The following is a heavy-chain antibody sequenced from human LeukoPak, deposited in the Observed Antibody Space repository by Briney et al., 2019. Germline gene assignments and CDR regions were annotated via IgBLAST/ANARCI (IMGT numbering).Heavy chain of an antibody. J-gene: IGHJ6*02. CDR2: IYPGDSDT. D-gene: IGHD1-26*01. CDR1: GYSFTSYR. Sequence: GESLKISCRGSGYSFTSYRIGWVRQMPGKGLEWMGIIYPGDSDTKYSPSLQGQVTISVDKSISTAYLQWSSLKASDTAIYYCARRSVGATSRTFYGMDVWGQGTTVTVSS. CDR3: ARRSVGATSRTFYGMDV. V-gene: IGHV5-51*01.